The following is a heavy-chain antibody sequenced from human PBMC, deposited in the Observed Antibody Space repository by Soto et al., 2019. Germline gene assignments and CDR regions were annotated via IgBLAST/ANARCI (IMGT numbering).Heavy chain of an antibody. CDR1: GFTFSSYG. Sequence: PGGFLRLSCAASGFTFSSYGMHWVRQAPGKGLEWVAVISYDGSNKYYADSVKGRFTISRDNSKNTLYLQMNSLRAEDTAVYYCAKDRRYSSGWYDYWGQGTLVTVSS. V-gene: IGHV3-30*18. J-gene: IGHJ4*02. D-gene: IGHD6-19*01. CDR2: ISYDGSNK. CDR3: AKDRRYSSGWYDY.